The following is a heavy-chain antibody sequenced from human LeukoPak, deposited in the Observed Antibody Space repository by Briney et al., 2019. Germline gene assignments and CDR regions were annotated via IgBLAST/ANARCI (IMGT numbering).Heavy chain of an antibody. CDR2: ITESGST. D-gene: IGHD3-22*01. CDR3: AKGARSGYYYFDY. Sequence: GGSLRLSCAASGFTFSTCAMSWVRQAPGKGLEWVSTITESGSTFYADSVKGRFTISRDNAKATLFLQMDTLRVADTAIYYCAKGARSGYYYFDYWGQGALVTVSS. V-gene: IGHV3-23*01. J-gene: IGHJ4*02. CDR1: GFTFSTCA.